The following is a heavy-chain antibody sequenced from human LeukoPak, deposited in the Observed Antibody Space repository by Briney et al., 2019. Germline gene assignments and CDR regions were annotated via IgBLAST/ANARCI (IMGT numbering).Heavy chain of an antibody. V-gene: IGHV5-51*01. D-gene: IGHD3-10*01. CDR3: ARSSNYYYGSGPLHAYYFDY. Sequence: GESLKISCKGFGYSFTSYWIGWVRQKPGKGLEWMGIIYPGDSDTRNSPSLQGQVIISVDKSISTAYLQWTSLKASATAMYYCARSSNYYYGSGPLHAYYFDYWGQGTLVTVSS. J-gene: IGHJ4*02. CDR2: IYPGDSDT. CDR1: GYSFTSYW.